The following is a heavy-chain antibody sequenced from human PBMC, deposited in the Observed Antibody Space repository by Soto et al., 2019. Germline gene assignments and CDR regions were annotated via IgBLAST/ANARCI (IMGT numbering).Heavy chain of an antibody. D-gene: IGHD6-19*01. CDR1: GSTISSFW. J-gene: IGHJ5*02. Sequence: EVQLVESGGGLVQPGGSLRLSCAASGSTISSFWMHWVRQAPGKGLVWVARINSDGITTNYADSVKGRFTISRDNAENTLYLQRNSLRAEDTAVYYCCVAVAGAGVYNWLDPWGQGTLVTVSS. V-gene: IGHV3-74*01. CDR3: CVAVAGAGVYNWLDP. CDR2: INSDGITT.